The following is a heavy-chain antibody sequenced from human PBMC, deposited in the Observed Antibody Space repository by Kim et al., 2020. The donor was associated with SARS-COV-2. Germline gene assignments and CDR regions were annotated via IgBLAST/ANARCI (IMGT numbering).Heavy chain of an antibody. D-gene: IGHD1-26*01. J-gene: IGHJ5*02. V-gene: IGHV4-4*07. CDR3: AATVLLTWMGVTGNYNWFDP. Sequence: SETLSLTCTVSGGSMSNYYYWTWIRQPAGKGLEWIGRIYMNGKTNYNPSLMSRVVMSLDTSKNHFSLKLKSVTAADTAVYYCAATVLLTWMGVTGNYNWFDPWGQGTPVTVSS. CDR1: GGSMSNYY. CDR2: IYMNGKT.